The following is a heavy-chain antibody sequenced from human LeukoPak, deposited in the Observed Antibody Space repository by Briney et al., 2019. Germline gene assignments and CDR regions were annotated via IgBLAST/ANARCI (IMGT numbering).Heavy chain of an antibody. CDR1: GASITNTYFY. J-gene: IGHJ6*03. Sequence: SETLSLTCTVSGASITNTYFYWSWLRQHPGKGLEWIGYIRYSGSTYHNPSLKNRLTISLDASRNQFSLDLSSVTAADTAVYHCARGFYYDNYMDVWGNGTTVTVSS. CDR3: ARGFYYDNYMDV. D-gene: IGHD3-22*01. CDR2: IRYSGST. V-gene: IGHV4-31*03.